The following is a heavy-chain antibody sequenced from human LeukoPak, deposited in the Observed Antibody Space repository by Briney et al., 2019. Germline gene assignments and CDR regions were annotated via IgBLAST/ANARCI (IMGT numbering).Heavy chain of an antibody. D-gene: IGHD5-18*01. V-gene: IGHV3-74*01. CDR2: INSDGSGT. Sequence: PGGSLRLSCAASGFTFSSYWMHWVRQAPGKGLVWVSRINSDGSGTSYADSVKGRFTISRENAKNTLYLQMNSLRAEDTAVYYCERDVIGYSYGPNWFDPWGQGTLVTVSS. J-gene: IGHJ5*02. CDR1: GFTFSSYW. CDR3: ERDVIGYSYGPNWFDP.